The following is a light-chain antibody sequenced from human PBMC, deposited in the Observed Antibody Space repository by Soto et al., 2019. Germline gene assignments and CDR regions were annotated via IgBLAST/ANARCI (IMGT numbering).Light chain of an antibody. CDR2: RST. Sequence: QSVLTQPPSASGSPGQRVTISCSGSSSNVGSNSVNWYQHFPGTAPKVLIYRSTQRPSAVPDRFSCSKSGTSASLAISGLQQADEADDYCAAWYDGLYGCVFGGGTKVTVL. J-gene: IGLJ3*02. V-gene: IGLV1-44*01. CDR1: SSNVGSNS. CDR3: AAWYDGLYGCV.